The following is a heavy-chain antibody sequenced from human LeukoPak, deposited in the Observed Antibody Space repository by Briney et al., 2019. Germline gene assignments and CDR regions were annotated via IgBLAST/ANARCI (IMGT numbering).Heavy chain of an antibody. CDR2: ITYDGSNK. Sequence: GGSLRLSCAASGFTFSSYAMRWVRQAPGKGLEWVAVITYDGSNKYYADSVKGRFTISRDNSKNTLYLQMNSLRAEDTAVYYCARDPISSSSVGSADYFDYWGQGTLVTVSS. D-gene: IGHD6-6*01. CDR3: ARDPISSSSVGSADYFDY. V-gene: IGHV3-30*01. CDR1: GFTFSSYA. J-gene: IGHJ4*02.